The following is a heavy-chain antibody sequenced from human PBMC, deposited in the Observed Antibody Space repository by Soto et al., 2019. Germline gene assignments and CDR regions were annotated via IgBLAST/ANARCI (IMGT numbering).Heavy chain of an antibody. Sequence: SETLSLTCAVYGVSFSDYDWSWIRQPPGKGLEWIGVIDHSGSTNYNPSLKSRVTISVDTSKKQFSLRLSSVTAADTAVYYCERVDATAEADYWGQGTLVTVSS. CDR3: ERVDATAEADY. V-gene: IGHV4-34*01. D-gene: IGHD2-21*02. CDR2: IDHSGST. J-gene: IGHJ4*02. CDR1: GVSFSDYD.